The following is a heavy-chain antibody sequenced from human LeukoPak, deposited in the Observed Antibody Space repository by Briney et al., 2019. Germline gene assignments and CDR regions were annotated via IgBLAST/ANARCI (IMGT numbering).Heavy chain of an antibody. CDR3: AKGDYSGSYYFDY. CDR2: SGSGGST. J-gene: IGHJ4*02. V-gene: IGHV3-23*01. CDR1: GFTFDDYA. Sequence: PGRSLRLSCAASGFTFDDYAMHWVRQAPGKGLEWVSVSGSGGSTYYADSVKGRFTISRDNSKNTLYLQMNSLRAEDTAVYYCAKGDYSGSYYFDYWGQGTLVTVSS. D-gene: IGHD1-26*01.